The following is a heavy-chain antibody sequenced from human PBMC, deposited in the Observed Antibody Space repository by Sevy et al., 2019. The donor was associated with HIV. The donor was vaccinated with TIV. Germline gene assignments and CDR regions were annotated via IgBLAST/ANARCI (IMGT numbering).Heavy chain of an antibody. V-gene: IGHV3-74*01. CDR2: MNSHGSSI. CDR3: AREAAGTDYFDY. D-gene: IGHD6-13*01. CDR1: GFTFSSYW. Sequence: GGSLRLSCAASGFTFSSYWMHWDRQAPGKGLVWVSRMNSHGSSISYADSVKGRFTISRDNAKNTLYLQMNSLRAEDTAVYYCAREAAGTDYFDYWGQGTLVTVSS. J-gene: IGHJ4*02.